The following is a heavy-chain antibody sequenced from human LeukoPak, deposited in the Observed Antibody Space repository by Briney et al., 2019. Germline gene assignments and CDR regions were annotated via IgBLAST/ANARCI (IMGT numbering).Heavy chain of an antibody. CDR2: ISWDGGST. D-gene: IGHD3-22*01. J-gene: IGHJ4*02. CDR1: GFTFDDYA. V-gene: IGHV3-43D*03. Sequence: GGSLRLSCAASGFTFDDYAMHWVRQAPGKGLEWVSLISWDGGSTYYADSVKGRFTISRDNSKNSLYLQMNSLRAEDTALYYCAKDLVRGSSGYYFDYWGQGTLVTVSS. CDR3: AKDLVRGSSGYYFDY.